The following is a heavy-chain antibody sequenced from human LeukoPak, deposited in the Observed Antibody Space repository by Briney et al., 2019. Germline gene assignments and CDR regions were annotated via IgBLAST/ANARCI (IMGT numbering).Heavy chain of an antibody. CDR3: ARQDSSGWYIDY. J-gene: IGHJ4*02. CDR1: GDSFSNYY. D-gene: IGHD6-19*01. Sequence: SETLSLTCSVSGDSFSNYYWTWIRQPPGKGLEWIGYVYYSGSTNYNPSLKSRVTISVDTSKNQFSLKLSSVTAADTAVYYCARQDSSGWYIDYWGQGTLVTVSS. V-gene: IGHV4-59*01. CDR2: VYYSGST.